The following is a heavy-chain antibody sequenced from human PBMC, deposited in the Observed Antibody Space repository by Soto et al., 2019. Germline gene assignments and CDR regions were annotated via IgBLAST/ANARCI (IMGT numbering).Heavy chain of an antibody. V-gene: IGHV3-66*01. CDR2: IYSGTNT. CDR3: ANTFPLFS. D-gene: IGHD3-3*01. Sequence: GGSLRLSSAAAGFTFSSHGMHWVHQAPGKGLEWVSVIYSGTNTYYADSVKGRFTISRDKSKNTLYLQMNALRPEDTAVYYCANTFPLFSWGQGTLVTVSS. CDR1: GFTFSSHG. J-gene: IGHJ4*02.